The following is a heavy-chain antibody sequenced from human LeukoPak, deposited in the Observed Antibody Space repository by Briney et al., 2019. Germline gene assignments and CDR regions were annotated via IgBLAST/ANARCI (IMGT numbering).Heavy chain of an antibody. CDR2: IRYDGSNK. CDR1: GFTFSSYG. CDR3: AREFGLLNQH. V-gene: IGHV3-30*02. D-gene: IGHD2-15*01. J-gene: IGHJ1*01. Sequence: GGSLRLSCAASGFTFSSYGMHWVRQAPGKGLEGVAFIRYDGSNKYYADSVKGRFTISRDNSKNTLYLQMNSLRAEDTAVYYCAREFGLLNQHWGQGTLVTVSS.